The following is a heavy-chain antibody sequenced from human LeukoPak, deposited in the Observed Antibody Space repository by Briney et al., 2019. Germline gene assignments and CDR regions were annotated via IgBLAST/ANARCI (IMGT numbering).Heavy chain of an antibody. CDR2: IYYSGST. Sequence: SETLSLTCTVSGGSISSTSHYWGWIRQPPGKGLEWIGSIYYSGSTYYNPSLKSRLTISVDMSKNQFSLKLSSVTAADTAVYYCARSWGYDFWSGNLLDYWGQGTLVTVSS. CDR1: GGSISSTSHY. J-gene: IGHJ4*02. V-gene: IGHV4-39*07. CDR3: ARSWGYDFWSGNLLDY. D-gene: IGHD3/OR15-3a*01.